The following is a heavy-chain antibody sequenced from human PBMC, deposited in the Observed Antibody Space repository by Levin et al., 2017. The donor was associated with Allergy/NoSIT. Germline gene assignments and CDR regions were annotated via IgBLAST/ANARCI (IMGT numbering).Heavy chain of an antibody. Sequence: LSLTCAASGFPFSNAWMNWVRQAPGKGLEWVGVIKSGGSTDYAAPVKGRFTFSRDDSKSTVLLQMDSLKSEDTAVYYCTADVPWRGGGELDFWGQGTLVTVSA. V-gene: IGHV3-15*01. CDR1: GFPFSNAW. D-gene: IGHD4-17*01. J-gene: IGHJ4*02. CDR3: TADVPWRGGGELDF. CDR2: IKSGGST.